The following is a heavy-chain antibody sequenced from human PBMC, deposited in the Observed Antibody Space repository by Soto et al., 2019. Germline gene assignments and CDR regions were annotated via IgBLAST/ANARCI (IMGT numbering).Heavy chain of an antibody. J-gene: IGHJ6*02. CDR1: GFTFSSYA. CDR2: ISGSGGST. Sequence: PGGSLRLSCAASGFTFSSYAMSWVRQAPGKGLEWVSAISGSGGSTYYADSVKGRFTISRDNSKNTLYLQMNSLRAEDTAVYYCAKGTEVGFLEWFTYYCYGMDVWGQGTTVIVSS. CDR3: AKGTEVGFLEWFTYYCYGMDV. V-gene: IGHV3-23*01. D-gene: IGHD3-3*01.